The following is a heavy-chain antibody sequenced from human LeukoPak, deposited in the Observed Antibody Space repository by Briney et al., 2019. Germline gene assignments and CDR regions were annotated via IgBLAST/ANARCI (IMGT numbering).Heavy chain of an antibody. CDR3: ARARTDYDFWSGYYRYNWFDP. Sequence: GASVKVSCKASGYTFTSYAMHWVRQAPGQGLEWMGGIIPIFGTANYAQKFQGRVTITADKSTSTAYMELSSLRSEGTAVYYCARARTDYDFWSGYYRYNWFDPWGQGTLVTVSS. V-gene: IGHV1-69*06. CDR2: IIPIFGTA. CDR1: GYTFTSYA. D-gene: IGHD3-3*01. J-gene: IGHJ5*02.